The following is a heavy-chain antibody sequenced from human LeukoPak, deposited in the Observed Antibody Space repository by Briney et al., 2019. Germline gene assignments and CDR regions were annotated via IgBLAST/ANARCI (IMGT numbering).Heavy chain of an antibody. CDR1: GVSISSYY. V-gene: IGHV4-59*12. CDR3: ARLSYWVFEI. J-gene: IGHJ3*02. D-gene: IGHD2-21*01. CDR2: IYYSGST. Sequence: SETLSLTCTVSGVSISSYYWSWIRQPPGKGLEWIGYIYYSGSTNYNPSLKGRFTISRDNAKNSLYLQMNSLRAEDTSVYFCARLSYWVFEIWGQGTMVTVSS.